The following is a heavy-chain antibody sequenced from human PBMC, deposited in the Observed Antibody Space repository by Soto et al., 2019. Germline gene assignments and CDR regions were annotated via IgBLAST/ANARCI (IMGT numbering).Heavy chain of an antibody. CDR3: ATLSRRHCRGDTCYENWFDP. CDR2: IIPLFGTA. V-gene: IGHV1-69*01. J-gene: IGHJ5*02. Sequence: QVQLVQSGAEVKKPWSSVKGSCKASGGTFNNYVITWARQAPGQGLEWMGGIIPLFGTANYAQRFQGRLAITADESTTTAYMELNNLKSEDTAVYYCATLSRRHCRGDTCYENWFDPWGQGTPVTVSS. CDR1: GGTFNNYV. D-gene: IGHD2-21*02.